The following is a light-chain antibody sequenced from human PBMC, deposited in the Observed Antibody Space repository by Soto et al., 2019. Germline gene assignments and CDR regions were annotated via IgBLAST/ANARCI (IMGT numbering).Light chain of an antibody. CDR3: SSYKSDSSYV. V-gene: IGLV2-14*01. Sequence: QSALTQPASVSGSPGQSITISCTGTSSDVGLYDYVSWYQQHPGKAPQLMICAVSNRPSGVSSRFSASKSGNTASLFISGLQAEDEADYYCSSYKSDSSYVFGSGTKVTVL. J-gene: IGLJ1*01. CDR1: SSDVGLYDY. CDR2: AVS.